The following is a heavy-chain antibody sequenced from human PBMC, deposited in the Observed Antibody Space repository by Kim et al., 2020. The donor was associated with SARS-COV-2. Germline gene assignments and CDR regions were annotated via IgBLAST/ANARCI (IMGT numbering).Heavy chain of an antibody. D-gene: IGHD5-12*01. CDR3: ARREVATNDYYYYYGMDV. Sequence: SETLSLTCTVSGGSISSYYWSWIRQPPGKGLEWIGYIYYSGSTNYNPSLKSRVTISVDTSKNQFSLKLSSVTAADTAVYYCARREVATNDYYYYYGMDV. V-gene: IGHV4-59*08. CDR2: IYYSGST. CDR1: GGSISSYY. J-gene: IGHJ6*01.